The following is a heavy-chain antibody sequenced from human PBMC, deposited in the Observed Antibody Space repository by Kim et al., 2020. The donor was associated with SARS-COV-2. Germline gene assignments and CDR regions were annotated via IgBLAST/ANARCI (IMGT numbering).Heavy chain of an antibody. CDR3: ARTSAASPFYFDS. Sequence: IFAQKFLGRVTRTRDTSISTAYLEVTKLRSDDTAVYYCARTSAASPFYFDSWGQGSLVTVSS. D-gene: IGHD2-2*01. V-gene: IGHV1-2*02. J-gene: IGHJ4*02.